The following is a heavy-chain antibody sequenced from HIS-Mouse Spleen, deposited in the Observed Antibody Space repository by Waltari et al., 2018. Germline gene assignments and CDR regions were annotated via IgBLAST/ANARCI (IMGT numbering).Heavy chain of an antibody. CDR3: ARDLSKELATSY. J-gene: IGHJ4*02. CDR1: GGSISSSSYY. Sequence: QLQLQESGPGLVKPSETLSLTCTVSGGSISSSSYYWGWIRQPPGKGVEWIGSIYYRGSTSYNPSLKRRVTISVDTSKNQFALKLSSVTAADTAVYYCARDLSKELATSYWGQGTLVTVSS. CDR2: IYYRGST. D-gene: IGHD3-10*01. V-gene: IGHV4-39*07.